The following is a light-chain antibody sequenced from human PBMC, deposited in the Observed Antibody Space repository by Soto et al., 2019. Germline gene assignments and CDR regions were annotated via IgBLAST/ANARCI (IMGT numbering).Light chain of an antibody. CDR2: DAS. CDR1: QSVSSY. J-gene: IGKJ3*01. V-gene: IGKV3-15*01. CDR3: QQLNSYPRT. Sequence: EIVMTQSPATLSVSPGERATLSCRASQSVSSYLAWFQQKPGQAPRLLIYDASTRATGIPVRFSGSGSGTEFTLTISSLQSEDFATYYCQQLNSYPRTFGPGTKVDIK.